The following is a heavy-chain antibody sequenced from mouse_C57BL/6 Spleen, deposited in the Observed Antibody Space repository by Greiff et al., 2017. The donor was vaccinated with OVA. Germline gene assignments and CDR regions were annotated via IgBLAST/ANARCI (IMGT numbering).Heavy chain of an antibody. CDR3: ARRDGNYVDAMDY. J-gene: IGHJ4*01. Sequence: DVLLVESGGGLVKPGGSLKLSCAASGFTFSDYGMHWVRQAPEKGLEWVAYISSGSSSIYYADTVKGRFTISRDNAKNTLFLQMTSLRSEDADMYYSARRDGNYVDAMDYWGQGTTVTVSS. V-gene: IGHV5-17*01. CDR1: GFTFSDYG. D-gene: IGHD2-1*01. CDR2: ISSGSSSI.